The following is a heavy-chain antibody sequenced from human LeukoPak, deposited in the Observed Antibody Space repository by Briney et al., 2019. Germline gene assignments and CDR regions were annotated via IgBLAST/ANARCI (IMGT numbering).Heavy chain of an antibody. CDR1: GYTFTGYY. CDR2: INPNSGGT. V-gene: IGHV1-2*02. D-gene: IGHD6-19*01. CDR3: AKDVAAVAGQGYECFDS. Sequence: ASVKVSCTASGYTFTGYYVHWVRQGPGQGLEWMGWINPNSGGTNYAQRFQGRITMTRDTSISTAYMELNSLTSDDTAVYYCAKDVAAVAGQGYECFDSWGQGTLVTVSS. J-gene: IGHJ4*02.